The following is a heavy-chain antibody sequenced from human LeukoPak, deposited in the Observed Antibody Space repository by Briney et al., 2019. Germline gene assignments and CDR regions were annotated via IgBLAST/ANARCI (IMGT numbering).Heavy chain of an antibody. CDR3: ARDGTTVVTPDAFDI. Sequence: GGSLRLSCAASGFTVSSNYMSWVRQAPGKGLEWVSVIYSGGSTYYADSVKGRFTISRDNSKNTLYLQMNSLRAEDTAVYYCARDGTTVVTPDAFDIWGQGTMVTVSS. CDR1: GFTVSSNY. V-gene: IGHV3-53*01. D-gene: IGHD4-23*01. CDR2: IYSGGST. J-gene: IGHJ3*02.